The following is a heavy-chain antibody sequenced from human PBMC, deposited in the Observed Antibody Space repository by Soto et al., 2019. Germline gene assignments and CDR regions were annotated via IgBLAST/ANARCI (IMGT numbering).Heavy chain of an antibody. Sequence: QVQLVESGGGVVQPGRSLRLSCVASGFTFSSFGMHWIRQAPGKGLEWVAGISYDGSSGFYAESVKGRFTISRDNSKNKLFLKINSLRSEDTAVYYCAKDSWGYSNHGGRDYCHGMDVLGQGTTVTVPS. CDR3: AKDSWGYSNHGGRDYCHGMDV. CDR1: GFTFSSFG. V-gene: IGHV3-30*18. D-gene: IGHD4-4*01. CDR2: ISYDGSSG. J-gene: IGHJ6*02.